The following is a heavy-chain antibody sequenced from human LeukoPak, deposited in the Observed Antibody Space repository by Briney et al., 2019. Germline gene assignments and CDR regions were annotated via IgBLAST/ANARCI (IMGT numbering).Heavy chain of an antibody. Sequence: GGSLRLSCAASGFTFSSYAMHWVRQAPGKGLEWVAVISYDGSNKYYADSVKGRFTISRDNSKNTLYLQMNSLRAEDTAVYYCARDGAEIVQTYYYDSSGYYNWGQGTLVTVSS. CDR2: ISYDGSNK. CDR3: ARDGAEIVQTYYYDSSGYYN. CDR1: GFTFSSYA. V-gene: IGHV3-30-3*01. J-gene: IGHJ4*02. D-gene: IGHD3-22*01.